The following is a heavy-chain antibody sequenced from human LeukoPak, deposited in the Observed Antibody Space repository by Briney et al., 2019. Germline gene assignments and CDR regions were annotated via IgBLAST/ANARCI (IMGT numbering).Heavy chain of an antibody. CDR2: INHSGST. V-gene: IGHV4-34*01. Sequence: SETLSLTCAVYGGSFSGYYWSWIRQPPGKGLEWIGEINHSGSTNYNPSLKSRVTISVDASKNQFSLKLSSVTAADTAVYYCARGSEDNWNDLLWAFDIWGQGTMVTVSS. D-gene: IGHD1-20*01. CDR3: ARGSEDNWNDLLWAFDI. J-gene: IGHJ3*02. CDR1: GGSFSGYY.